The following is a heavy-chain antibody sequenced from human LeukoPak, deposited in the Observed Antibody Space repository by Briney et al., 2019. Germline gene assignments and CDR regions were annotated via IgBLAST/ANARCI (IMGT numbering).Heavy chain of an antibody. CDR1: GGSINSYY. CDR2: IYYSGST. CDR3: ARHSYPGAVAGLDY. Sequence: SETLSLTCTVSGGSINSYYRSWIRQPPGKGLEWIGYIYYSGSTNYNPSLKSRVTISVDTSKNQFSLKLSSVTAADTAVYYCARHSYPGAVAGLDYWGQGTLVTVSS. D-gene: IGHD6-19*01. J-gene: IGHJ4*02. V-gene: IGHV4-59*08.